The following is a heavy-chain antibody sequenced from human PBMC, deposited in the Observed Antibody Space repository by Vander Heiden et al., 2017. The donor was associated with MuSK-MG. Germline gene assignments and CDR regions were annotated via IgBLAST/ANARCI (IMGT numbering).Heavy chain of an antibody. J-gene: IGHJ4*02. Sequence: SLICTVSGHSVTNSNYFWGWIRQPPGKGLEWIGSLFHRGTTYYHPSLERRVTISLDTSKNQFSLTLGCVTAAYTAVYYCASIVDYDEGSGYSSTGRYFDYWGQGAGVTVFS. CDR1: GHSVTNSNYF. V-gene: IGHV4-39*01. CDR3: ASIVDYDEGSGYSSTGRYFDY. D-gene: IGHD3-22*01. CDR2: LFHRGTT.